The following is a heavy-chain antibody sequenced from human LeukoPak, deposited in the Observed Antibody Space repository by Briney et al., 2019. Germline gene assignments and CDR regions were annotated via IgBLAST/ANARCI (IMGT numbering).Heavy chain of an antibody. V-gene: IGHV3-21*01. CDR2: ISSSSSYI. D-gene: IGHD6-19*01. J-gene: IGHJ4*02. CDR1: GFTFISYS. Sequence: GGSLRPSFAAPGFTFISYSMNWVRQAPGKGLEWSSSISSSSSYIYYVDSVKGRFTISRDNAKNSLYLQMNSLRAEDTAVYYCARDGYSSGWYVYWGQGTLVTVSS. CDR3: ARDGYSSGWYVY.